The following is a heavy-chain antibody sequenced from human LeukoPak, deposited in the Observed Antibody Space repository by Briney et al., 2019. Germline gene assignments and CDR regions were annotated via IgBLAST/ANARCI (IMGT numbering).Heavy chain of an antibody. D-gene: IGHD4-23*01. V-gene: IGHV3-53*05. Sequence: GGSLRLSCAASGFSVGNNYVTWVRQPPGKGLEWVSVIFTDGSTYYADSVKGRFIISRDSSKNTLYLQMNSLRAEDTAVYYCTDAVAGWGQGTLVTVSS. CDR2: IFTDGST. CDR3: TDAVAG. J-gene: IGHJ4*02. CDR1: GFSVGNNY.